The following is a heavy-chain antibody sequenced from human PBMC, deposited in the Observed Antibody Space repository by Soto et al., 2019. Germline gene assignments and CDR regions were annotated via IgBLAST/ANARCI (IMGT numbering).Heavy chain of an antibody. CDR3: ARARNSSGWYYFDY. J-gene: IGHJ4*02. Sequence: ASVKVSCKASGYTFTGYYMHWVRQAPGQGLEWMGWINPNSGGTNYAQKFQGRVTMTRDTSISTAYMELSRLRSDDTAVYYCARARNSSGWYYFDYWGQGTLVTVSS. CDR2: INPNSGGT. CDR1: GYTFTGYY. V-gene: IGHV1-2*02. D-gene: IGHD6-19*01.